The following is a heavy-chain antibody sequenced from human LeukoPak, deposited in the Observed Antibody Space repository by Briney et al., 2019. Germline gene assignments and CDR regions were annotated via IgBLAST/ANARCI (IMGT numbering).Heavy chain of an antibody. D-gene: IGHD2-2*01. CDR3: ARHAYARFDH. V-gene: IGHV4-59*08. CDR1: GGSISSYY. Sequence: SETLYLTCTVPGGSISSYYWSWIRQPPGKGLEGIGYIYYSGSTNYNPSLKSRVTISVDTSKIQFSLKLSSVTAAVTAVYYCARHAYARFDHWGQGTLVTVSS. CDR2: IYYSGST. J-gene: IGHJ5*02.